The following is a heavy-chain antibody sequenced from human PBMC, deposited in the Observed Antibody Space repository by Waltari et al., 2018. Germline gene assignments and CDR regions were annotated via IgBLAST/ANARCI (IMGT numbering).Heavy chain of an antibody. D-gene: IGHD6-19*01. J-gene: IGHJ4*02. V-gene: IGHV1-18*01. CDR3: ARGISGSFEF. CDR1: GYTFTTYG. Sequence: QVQLVQSGPEVKNSGASVKVSCKASGYTFTTYGITFLRQAPGQGLEWMGWINNYVGNSNCAQKFQGRVTMTTDTSTNTAYLELRSLRSDDTAVYYCARGISGSFEFWGQGTPVTVSS. CDR2: INNYVGNS.